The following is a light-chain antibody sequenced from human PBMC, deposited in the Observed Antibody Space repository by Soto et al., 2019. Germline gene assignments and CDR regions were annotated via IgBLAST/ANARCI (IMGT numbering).Light chain of an antibody. CDR3: SSYRRSSTTYV. V-gene: IGLV2-14*01. CDR1: SSDIGGYNY. CDR2: EVS. Sequence: QSVLTQPASVSGSPGQSITISCTGTSSDIGGYNYVSWYQHHPGKAPKLLIYEVSNRPSGVSDRFSGSKSGNTASLTISGRQADDEADYHYSSYRRSSTTYVYGTGTKLTVL. J-gene: IGLJ1*01.